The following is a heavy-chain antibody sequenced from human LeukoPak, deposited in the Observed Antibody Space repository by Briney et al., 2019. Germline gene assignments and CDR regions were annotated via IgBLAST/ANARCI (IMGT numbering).Heavy chain of an antibody. D-gene: IGHD2-8*02. CDR1: GGSISSYY. CDR2: IYTSGST. V-gene: IGHV4-4*07. CDR3: ARGGYCTGGVCYLDY. J-gene: IGHJ4*02. Sequence: PSETLSLTCTVSGGSISSYYWSWIRQPAGKGLEWIGRIYTSGSTIYNPSLKSRVTMSVDTSKNQFSLKLSSVTAADTAVYYCARGGYCTGGVCYLDYWGQGTLVTVSS.